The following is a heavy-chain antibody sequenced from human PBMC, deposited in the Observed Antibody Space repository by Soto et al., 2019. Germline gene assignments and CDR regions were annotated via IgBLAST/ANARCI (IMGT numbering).Heavy chain of an antibody. CDR3: ARAQFYSGSGNYNNLMFDA. D-gene: IGHD3-10*01. J-gene: IGHJ5*02. CDR2: MYHSGTF. CDR1: GGSIGGVGYS. Sequence: SVTLSLTCAVSGGSIGGVGYSWSWIRQPPGGGLEWIGYMYHSGTFLKSPSLKTRLTMSLDMSKNQFSLTLNSMTAADTAVYYCARAQFYSGSGNYNNLMFDAWGQGIQVTVSS. V-gene: IGHV4-30-2*01.